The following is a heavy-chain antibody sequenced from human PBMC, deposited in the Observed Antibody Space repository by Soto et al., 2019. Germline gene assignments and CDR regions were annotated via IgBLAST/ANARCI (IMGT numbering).Heavy chain of an antibody. Sequence: EVQLVESGGGLVQPGGSLRLSCAASGFTFSSYSMNWVRQAPGKGLEWVSYISSSSSTIYYADSVKGRFTISRDNAKNSLYLQMNSLRDEDTAVYYCASLPAAAYYYYGMDVWCQGTTVTVSS. CDR3: ASLPAAAYYYYGMDV. D-gene: IGHD6-13*01. CDR1: GFTFSSYS. V-gene: IGHV3-48*02. CDR2: ISSSSSTI. J-gene: IGHJ6*02.